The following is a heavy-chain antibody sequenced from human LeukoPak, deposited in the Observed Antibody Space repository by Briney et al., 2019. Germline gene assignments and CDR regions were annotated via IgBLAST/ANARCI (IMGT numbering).Heavy chain of an antibody. V-gene: IGHV4-4*07. CDR3: AREGEGQRGHYDFWSGYPNYYFDY. J-gene: IGHJ4*02. D-gene: IGHD3-3*01. CDR2: IYTSGST. CDR1: GGSISSYY. Sequence: SETLSLTCTVSGGSISSYYWSWIRQPAGKGLEWIGRIYTSGSTNYNPSLKSRVTMSVDTSKNQFSLKLSSVTAAYTAVYYCAREGEGQRGHYDFWSGYPNYYFDYWGQGTLVTVSS.